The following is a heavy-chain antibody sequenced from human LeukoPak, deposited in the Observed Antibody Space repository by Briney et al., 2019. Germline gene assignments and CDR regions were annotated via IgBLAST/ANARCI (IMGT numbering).Heavy chain of an antibody. CDR2: IYTGGST. J-gene: IGHJ4*02. V-gene: IGHV4-61*02. CDR1: GGSISSGSYY. Sequence: SETLSLTCTVSGGSISSGSYYWRWIRQPAGKGLEWIGRIYTGGSTNYNPSLKSRVTISVDTSKNQFSLKLSSVTAADTAVYYCARGILAGLDYWGQGTLVTVSS. D-gene: IGHD3/OR15-3a*01. CDR3: ARGILAGLDY.